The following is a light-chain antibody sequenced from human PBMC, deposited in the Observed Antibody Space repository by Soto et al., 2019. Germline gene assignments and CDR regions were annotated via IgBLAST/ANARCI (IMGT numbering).Light chain of an antibody. V-gene: IGKV3-20*01. J-gene: IGKJ3*01. Sequence: EIVLTQSPGTLSLSPGEIATLSCRASQSVSSNNLAWYQQRPDQAPRVVIYGASTRATGIPERCSGSGSGTDCTLTISRLEPEDFSVYYCQLYGRAPFTFGPGTKENI. CDR3: QLYGRAPFT. CDR2: GAS. CDR1: QSVSSNN.